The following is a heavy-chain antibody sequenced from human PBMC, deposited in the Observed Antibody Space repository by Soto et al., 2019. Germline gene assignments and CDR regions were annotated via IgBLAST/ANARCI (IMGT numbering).Heavy chain of an antibody. D-gene: IGHD2-2*01. Sequence: GGSLRLSCAASGFTVSSNYMSWVRQAPGKGLELVSVIYSGGSTYYADSVKGRFTISRDNSKNTLYLQMNSLRAEDTAVYYCARDATDIVVGYYMDVWGKGTTVTVSS. CDR3: ARDATDIVVGYYMDV. J-gene: IGHJ6*03. CDR2: IYSGGST. V-gene: IGHV3-66*01. CDR1: GFTVSSNY.